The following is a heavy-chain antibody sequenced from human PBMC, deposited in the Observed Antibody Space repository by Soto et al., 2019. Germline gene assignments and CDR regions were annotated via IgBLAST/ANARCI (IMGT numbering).Heavy chain of an antibody. V-gene: IGHV4-61*01. CDR2: IYHNGDT. CDR3: ARDRSDLLNSYDAFDI. Sequence: SETLSLTCTVSGGSVTSGSHYWSWIRQPPGKGLEWIAYIYHNGDTNYNPSLRSRVTISVDVSRNQFSLRLNSVTAADTAVYYCARDRSDLLNSYDAFDIWGQGTMVTV. CDR1: GGSVTSGSHY. J-gene: IGHJ3*02.